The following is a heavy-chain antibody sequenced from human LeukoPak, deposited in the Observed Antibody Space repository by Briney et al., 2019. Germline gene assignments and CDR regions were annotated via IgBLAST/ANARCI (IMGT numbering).Heavy chain of an antibody. Sequence: PGGSLRLSCAASGFTFSSYSMNWVRQAPGKGLEWVSSISSSSSYIYYADSVKGRFTISRDNAKNSLYLQMNSLRAEDTAVYYCARDRKTPEYYYDSSGPRGWFDPWGQGTLVTVSS. CDR1: GFTFSSYS. CDR3: ARDRKTPEYYYDSSGPRGWFDP. J-gene: IGHJ5*02. D-gene: IGHD3-22*01. CDR2: ISSSSSYI. V-gene: IGHV3-21*01.